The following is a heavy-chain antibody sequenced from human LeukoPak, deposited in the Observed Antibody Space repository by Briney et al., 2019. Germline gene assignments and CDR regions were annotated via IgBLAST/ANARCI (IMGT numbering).Heavy chain of an antibody. CDR3: ARDKYTQGGSRRLLWYFDL. CDR2: IYSGGST. V-gene: IGHV3-66*01. J-gene: IGHJ2*01. Sequence: SGGSLRLSCAASGFTVSSNYMSWVRQAPGKGLEWVSVIYSGGSTYYADSVKGRFTISRDNSKNTLYLQMNSLRAEDTAVYYCARDKYTQGGSRRLLWYFDLWGRGTLVTVSS. D-gene: IGHD1-14*01. CDR1: GFTVSSNY.